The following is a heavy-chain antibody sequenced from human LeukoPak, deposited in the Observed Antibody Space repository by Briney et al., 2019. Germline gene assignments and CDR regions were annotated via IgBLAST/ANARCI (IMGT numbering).Heavy chain of an antibody. CDR1: GGSISSYY. Sequence: SETLSFTCTVSGGSISSYYWSWIRQPPGKRLKWIGYIYYSGTTNYNPSPKSRVTISADTSKNQFSLKLTSVTAADTAVYYCARSSVSGTYSGGYWGQGTLVTVSS. CDR2: IYYSGTT. V-gene: IGHV4-59*08. CDR3: ARSSVSGTYSGGY. J-gene: IGHJ4*02. D-gene: IGHD3-10*01.